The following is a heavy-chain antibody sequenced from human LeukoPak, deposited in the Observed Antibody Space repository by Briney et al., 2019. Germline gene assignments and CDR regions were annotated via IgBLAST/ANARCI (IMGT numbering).Heavy chain of an antibody. Sequence: ASVKVSCKASGCTFTSYGFTWVRQAPGQGLEWMGWISAYNGNTNYAQKLQGRVTMTTDTSTSTAYMELRSLTSDDTAVYYCARYSSSYFDYWGQGTLVTVSS. CDR2: ISAYNGNT. CDR1: GCTFTSYG. V-gene: IGHV1-18*01. D-gene: IGHD6-13*01. J-gene: IGHJ4*02. CDR3: ARYSSSYFDY.